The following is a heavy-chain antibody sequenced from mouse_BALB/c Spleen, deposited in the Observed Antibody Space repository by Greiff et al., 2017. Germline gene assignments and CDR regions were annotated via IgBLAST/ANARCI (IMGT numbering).Heavy chain of an antibody. CDR3: AFTTAFAY. D-gene: IGHD1-2*01. Sequence: VQLKQSGAELVKPGASVKLSCTASGFNIKDTYMHWVKQRPEQGLEWIGRIDPANGNTKYDPKFQGKATITADTSSNTAYLQLSSLTSEDTAVYYCAFTTAFAYWGQGTLVTVSA. CDR1: GFNIKDTY. J-gene: IGHJ3*01. CDR2: IDPANGNT. V-gene: IGHV14-3*02.